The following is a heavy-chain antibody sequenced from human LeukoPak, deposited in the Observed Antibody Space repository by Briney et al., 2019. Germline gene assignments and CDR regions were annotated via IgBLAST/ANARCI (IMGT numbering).Heavy chain of an antibody. Sequence: ASVKVSCKAPGGTFSNYGFSWVRQAPEQGLEWMGGIVPVFGTASYAQKFQDRVTITADDFTTTAYMELSSLRSEDTAVYYCARWAGTCTIASCYTPLDYWGQGTLVTVST. CDR2: IVPVFGTA. CDR1: GGTFSNYG. J-gene: IGHJ4*02. D-gene: IGHD2-2*02. CDR3: ARWAGTCTIASCYTPLDY. V-gene: IGHV1-69*13.